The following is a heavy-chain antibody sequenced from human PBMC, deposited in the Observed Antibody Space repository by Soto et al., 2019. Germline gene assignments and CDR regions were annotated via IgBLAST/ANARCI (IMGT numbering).Heavy chain of an antibody. CDR3: AKDFSTDDFWSAYYTYYHVAV. V-gene: IGHV3-23*01. CDR2: ISGSGDNT. Sequence: EVQLLESGGGLVQPGGSLRLSCAASGFTFSSYALNWVRQAPGKGLEWVSVISGSGDNTYYADSVKGRFTISRDNSKNTLYLQMNSLRAEDTAVYYCAKDFSTDDFWSAYYTYYHVAVWGKGTAVTVSS. CDR1: GFTFSSYA. J-gene: IGHJ6*03. D-gene: IGHD3-3*01.